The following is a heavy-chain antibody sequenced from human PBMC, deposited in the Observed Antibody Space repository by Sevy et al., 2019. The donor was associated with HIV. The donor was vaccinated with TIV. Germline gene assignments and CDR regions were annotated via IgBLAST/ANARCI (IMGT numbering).Heavy chain of an antibody. CDR2: ISYDGSNK. V-gene: IGHV3-30*18. CDR1: GFTFSSYG. Sequence: GGSLRLSCAASGFTFSSYGMHWVRQAPGKGLEWVALISYDGSNKYYADSVKGRFTISRDNSKNTRYLQMNSLRAEDTAVYYCAKDSSSWYGVGYYFDYWGQGTLVTVSS. CDR3: AKDSSSWYGVGYYFDY. D-gene: IGHD6-13*01. J-gene: IGHJ4*02.